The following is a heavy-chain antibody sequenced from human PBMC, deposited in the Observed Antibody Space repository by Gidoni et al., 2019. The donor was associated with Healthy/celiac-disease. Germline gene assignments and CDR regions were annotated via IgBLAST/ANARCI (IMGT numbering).Heavy chain of an antibody. V-gene: IGHV1-24*01. CDR2: VDPEDGET. CDR3: AIFGASPSGDWFDP. Sequence: QVQLVQSGAEVKTPGASVKVSCTVSGYTLTELSMHWVRQAPGKGLEWMGGVDPEDGETIYAQKFQGRVTMTEDTSTDTAYMELSSLRSEDTAVYYCAIFGASPSGDWFDPWGQGTLVTVSS. J-gene: IGHJ5*02. CDR1: GYTLTELS. D-gene: IGHD3-3*01.